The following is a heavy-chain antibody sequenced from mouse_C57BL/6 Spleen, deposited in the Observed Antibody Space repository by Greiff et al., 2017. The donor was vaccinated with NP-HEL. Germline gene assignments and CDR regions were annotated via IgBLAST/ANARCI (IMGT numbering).Heavy chain of an antibody. CDR2: ISSGSSTI. CDR1: GFTFSDYG. J-gene: IGHJ3*01. D-gene: IGHD1-1*01. Sequence: EVKVVESGGGLVKPGGSLKLSCAASGFTFSDYGMHWVRQAPEKGLEWVAYISSGSSTIYYADTVKGRFTISRDNAKNTLFLQMTSLRSEDTAMYYCAKSYYGSRFAYWGQGTLVTVSA. CDR3: AKSYYGSRFAY. V-gene: IGHV5-17*01.